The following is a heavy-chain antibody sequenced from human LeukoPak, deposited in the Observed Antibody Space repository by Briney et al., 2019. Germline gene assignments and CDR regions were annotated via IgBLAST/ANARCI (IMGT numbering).Heavy chain of an antibody. D-gene: IGHD3-22*01. J-gene: IGHJ4*02. CDR3: AREYYYDSSGYYLGGGDY. V-gene: IGHV3-23*01. CDR2: ISGSGGST. Sequence: PGGSLRLSCAASGFTFSSYAMSWVRQAPGKGLEWVSAISGSGGSTYYADSVKGRFTISRDNAKNSLYLQMNSLRAEDTAVYYCAREYYYDSSGYYLGGGDYWGQGTLVTVSS. CDR1: GFTFSSYA.